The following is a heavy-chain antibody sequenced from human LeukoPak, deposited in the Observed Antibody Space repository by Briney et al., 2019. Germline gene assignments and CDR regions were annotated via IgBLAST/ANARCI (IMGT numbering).Heavy chain of an antibody. J-gene: IGHJ3*02. CDR1: GGSISSYY. Sequence: SETLSLTCTVSGGSISSYYWSWIRQPPGKGLEWIGYIYTSGSTNYNPSLKSRVTISVDTSKNQFSLKLSSVTAADTAVYYCARNKLRVDASDIWGQGTMVTVSS. D-gene: IGHD4-17*01. CDR3: ARNKLRVDASDI. V-gene: IGHV4-4*09. CDR2: IYTSGST.